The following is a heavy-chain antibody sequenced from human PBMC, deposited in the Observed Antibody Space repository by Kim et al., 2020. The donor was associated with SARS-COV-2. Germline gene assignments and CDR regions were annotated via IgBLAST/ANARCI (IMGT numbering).Heavy chain of an antibody. Sequence: GGSLRLFCAASGFTFSSYWMSWVRQAPGKGLEWVANIKQDGSEKYYVDSVKGRFTISRDNAKNSLYLQMNSLRAEDTAVYYCARVGSSSWYFDYWGQGTLSPSPQ. V-gene: IGHV3-7*01. D-gene: IGHD6-13*01. CDR2: IKQDGSEK. CDR1: GFTFSSYW. CDR3: ARVGSSSWYFDY. J-gene: IGHJ4*02.